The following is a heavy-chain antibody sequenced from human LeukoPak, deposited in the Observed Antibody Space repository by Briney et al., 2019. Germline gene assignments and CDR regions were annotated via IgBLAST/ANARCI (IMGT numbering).Heavy chain of an antibody. J-gene: IGHJ4*02. CDR2: IYPGDSDT. D-gene: IGHD3-22*01. V-gene: IGHV5-51*03. CDR3: ARRFFKVDYYDSSGYYSLFDY. Sequence: PGESLKLSCKGSGYSFTSYWIGWVRQMPGKGLEWMGIIYPGDSDTRYSPSFQGQVTISADKSISTAYLQWSSLKASDTAMYYCARRFFKVDYYDSSGYYSLFDYWGQGTLVTVSS. CDR1: GYSFTSYW.